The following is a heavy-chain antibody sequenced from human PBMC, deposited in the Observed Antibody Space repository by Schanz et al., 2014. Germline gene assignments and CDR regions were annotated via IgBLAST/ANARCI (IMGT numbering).Heavy chain of an antibody. CDR3: AKARRKSNCSGGRCFHYSYYGMDV. V-gene: IGHV3-23*01. J-gene: IGHJ6*02. CDR1: GFTFSTYA. Sequence: VQLLQFGGGVVQPGRSLRLSCAASGFTFSTYAMSWVRQAPGKGLEWVSAISGSGGSTYYADSVKGRFTISRDNSKNILYLQMNSLRAEDTAVYYCAKARRKSNCSGGRCFHYSYYGMDVWGQGTTVTVSS. CDR2: ISGSGGST. D-gene: IGHD2-15*01.